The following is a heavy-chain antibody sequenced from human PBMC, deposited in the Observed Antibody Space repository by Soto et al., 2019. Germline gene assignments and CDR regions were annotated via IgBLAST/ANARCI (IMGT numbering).Heavy chain of an antibody. CDR3: CTDQGDSSSWYHFDY. CDR2: IKSKADGGTV. CDR1: GLTLSNAC. Sequence: PGGSLRLSCSASGLTLSNACMHWVRQTPGKGLEWVGRIKSKADGGTVDYAAPVKGRFTISRDDSQNTLFLQMNSLNTEDTAVYYCCTDQGDSSSWYHFDYWGQGTSVTVSS. D-gene: IGHD6-13*01. J-gene: IGHJ4*02. V-gene: IGHV3-15*07.